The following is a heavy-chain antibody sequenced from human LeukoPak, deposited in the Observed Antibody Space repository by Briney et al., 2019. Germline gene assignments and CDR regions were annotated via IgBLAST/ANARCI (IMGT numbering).Heavy chain of an antibody. D-gene: IGHD3-9*01. CDR3: ARSIGLTGGGVDV. CDR1: GFAFSSYA. CDR2: ITNGGSTI. V-gene: IGHV3-48*04. Sequence: GGSLRLSCATSGFAFSSYAMNWVRQAPGKGLEWVSYITNGGSTIHHADSVKGRFTISRDNAKKTLYLQMNSLRAEDTAVYYCARSIGLTGGGVDVWGQGTTVTVSS. J-gene: IGHJ6*02.